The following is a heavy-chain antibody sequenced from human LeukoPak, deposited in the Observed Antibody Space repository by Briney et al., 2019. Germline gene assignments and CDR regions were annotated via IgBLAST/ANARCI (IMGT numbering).Heavy chain of an antibody. D-gene: IGHD3-9*01. CDR3: ARDHVLRYFDWLPYGMDV. CDR1: GGSFSGYY. CDR2: INHSGST. Sequence: SETLSLTCAVYGGSFSGYYWSWIRQPPGKGLEWIGEINHSGSTNYNPSLKSRVTISVDTSKNQFSLKLSSVTAADTAVYYCARDHVLRYFDWLPYGMDVWGQGTTVTVSS. V-gene: IGHV4-34*01. J-gene: IGHJ6*02.